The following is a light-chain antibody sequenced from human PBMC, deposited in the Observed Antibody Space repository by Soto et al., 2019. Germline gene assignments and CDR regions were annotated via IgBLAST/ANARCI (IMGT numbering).Light chain of an antibody. J-gene: IGKJ5*01. Sequence: IQMTQSPSSLSASVGDRVTITCRASQGISNSLAWYHKKPGTVRKLLIYFASNLQSGVPSRFSGSGSGTDFTLTISRLQPEDVGSYYCQKYDGVPATFGQGTRLSIK. CDR1: QGISNS. CDR2: FAS. V-gene: IGKV1-27*01. CDR3: QKYDGVPAT.